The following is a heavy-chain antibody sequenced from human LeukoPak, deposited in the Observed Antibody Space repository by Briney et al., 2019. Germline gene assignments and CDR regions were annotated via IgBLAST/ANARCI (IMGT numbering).Heavy chain of an antibody. Sequence: SETLSLTCTVSGVSISSSNSYWGWIRQPPGKGLEWIGEISHSGITNYNPSLKSRVTISVDTSKNQFSLNLTSVTAADTAVYFCARPNLGYCSGDSCYWNWFDSWSQGTLVTVSS. CDR3: ARPNLGYCSGDSCYWNWFDS. D-gene: IGHD2-15*01. V-gene: IGHV4-39*07. CDR2: ISHSGIT. CDR1: GVSISSSNSY. J-gene: IGHJ5*01.